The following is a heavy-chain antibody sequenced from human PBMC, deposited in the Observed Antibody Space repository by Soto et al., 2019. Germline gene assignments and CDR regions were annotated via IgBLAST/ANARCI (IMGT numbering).Heavy chain of an antibody. CDR1: GGSISSYY. CDR3: ARHRSGSYDYTPHPNYYMDV. V-gene: IGHV4-59*08. D-gene: IGHD3-16*01. Sequence: PSETLSLTCTVSGGSISSYYWSWIRQPPGKGLEWIGYIYYSGSTNYNPSLKSRVTISVDTSKNQFSLKLSSVTAADTAVYYCARHRSGSYDYTPHPNYYMDVWGKGTTVT. J-gene: IGHJ6*03. CDR2: IYYSGST.